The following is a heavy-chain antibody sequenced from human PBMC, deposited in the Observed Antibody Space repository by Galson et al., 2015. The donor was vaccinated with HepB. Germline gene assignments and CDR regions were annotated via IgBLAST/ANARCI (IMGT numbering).Heavy chain of an antibody. V-gene: IGHV3-23*01. CDR2: ISGSGGST. Sequence: SLRLSCAASGFTLSSYAMSWVRQAPGKGLEWVSAISGSGGSTYYADSVKGRFTISRDNSKNTLYLQMNSLRAEDTAVNYCAKDTAPWGSSGWYLQHWGQGTLVTVSS. CDR3: AKDTAPWGSSGWYLQH. D-gene: IGHD6-19*01. CDR1: GFTLSSYA. J-gene: IGHJ1*01.